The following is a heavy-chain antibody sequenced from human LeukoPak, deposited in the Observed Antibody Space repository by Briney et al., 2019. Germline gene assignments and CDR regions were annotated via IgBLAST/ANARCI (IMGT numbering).Heavy chain of an antibody. V-gene: IGHV3-21*01. CDR1: GFTFSSYS. Sequence: PGGSLRLSCAASGFTFSSYSMNWVRQAPGKGLEWVSSISSSSSYIYYADSVKGRFTISRDNAKNSLYLQMNSLRAEDTAVYYCARGPSPSNPHYMQLWVVDYWGQGTLVTVSS. D-gene: IGHD5-18*01. CDR2: ISSSSSYI. CDR3: ARGPSPSNPHYMQLWVVDY. J-gene: IGHJ4*02.